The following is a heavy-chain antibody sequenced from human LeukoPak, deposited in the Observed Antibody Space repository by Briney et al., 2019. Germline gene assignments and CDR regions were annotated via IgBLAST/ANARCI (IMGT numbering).Heavy chain of an antibody. CDR2: ISGSGVRT. CDR3: AKGSLEWKLLDAFDI. D-gene: IGHD3-3*01. Sequence: PGGSLRLSCAASGFTFNNYGMSWGRQAPGEGLEWVSGISGSGVRTDYADSVKGRFTISRDNAKNTLYLQMNSLRAEDTAVYYCAKGSLEWKLLDAFDIWGQGTMVTVSS. J-gene: IGHJ3*02. V-gene: IGHV3-23*01. CDR1: GFTFNNYG.